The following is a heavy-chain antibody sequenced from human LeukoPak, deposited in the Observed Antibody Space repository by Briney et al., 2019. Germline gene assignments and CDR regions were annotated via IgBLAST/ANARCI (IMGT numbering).Heavy chain of an antibody. D-gene: IGHD6-13*01. CDR1: GGSISSGSYY. V-gene: IGHV4-61*01. CDR2: IYYSGST. J-gene: IGHJ2*01. CDR3: ARVYYSSSYDYWYFDL. Sequence: PSETPSLTCTVSGGSISSGSYYWSWIRQPPGKGLEWIGYIYYSGSTNYNPSLKSRVAISVDTSKNQFSLKLSSVTAADTAVYYCARVYYSSSYDYWYFDLWGRGTLVTVSS.